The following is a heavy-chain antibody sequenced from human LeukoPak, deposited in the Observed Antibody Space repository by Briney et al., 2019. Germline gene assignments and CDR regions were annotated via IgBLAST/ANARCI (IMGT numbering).Heavy chain of an antibody. CDR3: TTAFWSGPGFGLY. CDR2: IKSKTDGGTT. Sequence: GGSLRLSCAASGFTFSNAWMSWVRQAPGKGLEWVGRIKSKTDGGTTDYAAPVKGRFTISRDDSKNTLYLQMNSLKTEDTAVYYCTTAFWSGPGFGLYWGQGTLVTVSS. J-gene: IGHJ4*02. D-gene: IGHD3-3*01. CDR1: GFTFSNAW. V-gene: IGHV3-15*01.